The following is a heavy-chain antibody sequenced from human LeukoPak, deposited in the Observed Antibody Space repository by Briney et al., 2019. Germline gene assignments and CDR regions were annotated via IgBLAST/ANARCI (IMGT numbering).Heavy chain of an antibody. CDR2: IYYSGST. CDR3: ERIGDTGGYFNY. V-gene: IGHV4-59*01. J-gene: IGHJ4*02. Sequence: SETLSLTCTVSGGPISSYYWSWIRQPPGKGLEWIGYIYYSGSTNYNPSLKSRVTISVDTSKNQFSLRLSSVTAADTAVYYCERIGDTGGYFNYWGQGTLVTVSS. D-gene: IGHD2-8*02. CDR1: GGPISSYY.